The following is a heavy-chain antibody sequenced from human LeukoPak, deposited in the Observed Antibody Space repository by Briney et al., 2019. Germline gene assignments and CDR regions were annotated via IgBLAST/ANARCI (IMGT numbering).Heavy chain of an antibody. J-gene: IGHJ4*02. V-gene: IGHV1-2*02. CDR3: ARGHPVIAARPYY. CDR1: GYTFTGYY. Sequence: GASVKVSCRASGYTFTGYYMHWVRQAPGQGLEWMGWINPNSGGTNYAQKFQGRVTMTRDTSISTAYMELSRLRSDDTAVYYCARGHPVIAARPYYWGQRTLVTVSS. D-gene: IGHD6-6*01. CDR2: INPNSGGT.